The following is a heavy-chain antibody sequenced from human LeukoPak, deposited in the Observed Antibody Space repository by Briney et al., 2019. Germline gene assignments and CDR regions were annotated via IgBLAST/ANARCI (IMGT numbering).Heavy chain of an antibody. J-gene: IGHJ4*02. CDR3: ARASPYYGSGSYDDY. CDR2: IIPILGIA. Sequence: SVKVSCKASGGTFSSYAISWVRQAPGQGLEWMGRIIPILGIANYAQKFQGRVTITADKSTSTAYMELSSLRSEDTAVYYCARASPYYGSGSYDDYWGQGTLVTVSS. CDR1: GGTFSSYA. V-gene: IGHV1-69*04. D-gene: IGHD3-10*01.